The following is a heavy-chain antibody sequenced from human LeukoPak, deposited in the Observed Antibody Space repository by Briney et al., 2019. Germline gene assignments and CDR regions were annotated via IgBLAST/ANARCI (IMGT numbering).Heavy chain of an antibody. J-gene: IGHJ3*02. CDR3: ARPFNWSGAFEI. V-gene: IGHV4-59*12. CDR1: GGSSSRYY. D-gene: IGHD3-9*01. Sequence: SETLSLTCTVSGGSSSRYYWKCVRQPPGEGGGWVGYTYYSGSTHYTPSLKTRVTISVATSKTQFSLKLSSVTAADTSVYYCARPFNWSGAFEIWGLGTMVTVSS. CDR2: TYYSGST.